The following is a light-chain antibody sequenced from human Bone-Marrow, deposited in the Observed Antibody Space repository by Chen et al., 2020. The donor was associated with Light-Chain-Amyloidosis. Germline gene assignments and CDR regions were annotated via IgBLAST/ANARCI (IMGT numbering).Light chain of an antibody. CDR3: QVWDRSRDRPV. Sequence: SYVLTQPSSVSVAPGQTATIACGGNNIGSTSVHWYQQTPGQGPLLVVYDDSDRPSGIPVRLSGTDSGNTATLTISRDEAGDEADYYCQVWDRSRDRPVFGGGTKLTVL. J-gene: IGLJ3*02. V-gene: IGLV3-21*02. CDR1: NIGSTS. CDR2: DDS.